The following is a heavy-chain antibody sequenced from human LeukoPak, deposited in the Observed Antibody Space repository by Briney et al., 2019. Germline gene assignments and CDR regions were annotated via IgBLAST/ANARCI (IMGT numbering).Heavy chain of an antibody. J-gene: IGHJ4*02. V-gene: IGHV4-30-4*01. CDR3: ARVAVAGTEVDY. Sequence: SETLSLTCTVSGGSISSGDYYWSWIPQPPGKDLEWIGYIYYSGSTYYNPSLKSRVTISVDTSKNQFSLKLSSVTAADTAVYYCARVAVAGTEVDYWGQGTLVTVSS. CDR2: IYYSGST. CDR1: GGSISSGDYY. D-gene: IGHD6-19*01.